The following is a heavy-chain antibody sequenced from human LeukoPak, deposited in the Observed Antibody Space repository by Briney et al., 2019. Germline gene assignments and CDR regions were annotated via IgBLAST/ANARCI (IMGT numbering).Heavy chain of an antibody. CDR1: GYSFTSYW. D-gene: IGHD3-22*01. CDR2: IYPGDSDT. CDR3: ASSRYYYDSSGYCFDY. V-gene: IGHV5-51*01. Sequence: GESLKISCKGSGYSFTSYWIGWARQMPGKGLEWMGIIYPGDSDTRYSPSFQGQVTISADKSISTAYLQWSSLKASDTAMYYCASSRYYYDSSGYCFDYWGQGTLVTVSS. J-gene: IGHJ4*02.